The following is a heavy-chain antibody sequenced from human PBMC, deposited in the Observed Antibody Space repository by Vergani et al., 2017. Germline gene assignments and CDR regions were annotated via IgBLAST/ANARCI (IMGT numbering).Heavy chain of an antibody. CDR1: GFSLSNARMG. Sequence: VTLKESGPVLVKPTETLTLPCTVSGFSLSNARMGVSWIRQPPGKALEWLAHIFSNDEKSYSTSLKRRLTISKETSKSQVVLTMTNMDPVDTATYYCARIPGRGYCTNGVCFDYYGMDVWGQGTTVTVSS. D-gene: IGHD2-8*01. V-gene: IGHV2-26*01. CDR2: IFSNDEK. J-gene: IGHJ6*02. CDR3: ARIPGRGYCTNGVCFDYYGMDV.